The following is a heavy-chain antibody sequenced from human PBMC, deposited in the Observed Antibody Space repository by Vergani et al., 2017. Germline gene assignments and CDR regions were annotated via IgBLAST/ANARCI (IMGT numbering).Heavy chain of an antibody. V-gene: IGHV3-23*01. J-gene: IGHJ6*03. CDR3: AKDSPRGKTNYYYYYMDV. Sequence: EVQLLESGGGSVQPGESLRLSCVASGFRFSEHGMNWVRQAPGKGLEWVSGISGHDHRTLYADSVKGRFIISRDDSKNTLYLQMSSLRVEDTAIYYCAKDSPRGKTNYYYYYMDVWGKGTTVTVSS. D-gene: IGHD3-10*01. CDR1: GFRFSEHG. CDR2: ISGHDHRT.